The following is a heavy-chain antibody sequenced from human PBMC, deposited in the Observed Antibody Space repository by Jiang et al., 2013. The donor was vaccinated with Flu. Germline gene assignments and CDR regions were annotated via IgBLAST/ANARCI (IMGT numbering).Heavy chain of an antibody. Sequence: LSLTCAISGDSVSSNSAAWNWIRQSPSRGLEWLGRTYYRSKWYNDYAVSVKSRITINPDTSKNQFSLQLNSVTPEDTAVYYCARAVGAYYGSGSADWFDPWGQGTLVTVSS. CDR1: GDSVSSNSAA. J-gene: IGHJ5*02. CDR3: ARAVGAYYGSGSADWFDP. CDR2: TYYRSKWYN. D-gene: IGHD3-10*01. V-gene: IGHV6-1*01.